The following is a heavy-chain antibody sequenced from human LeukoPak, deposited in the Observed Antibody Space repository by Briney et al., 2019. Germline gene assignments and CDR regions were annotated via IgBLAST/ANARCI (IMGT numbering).Heavy chain of an antibody. J-gene: IGHJ4*02. V-gene: IGHV3-9*01. Sequence: GGSLRLSCAASGFTFDDYAMHWVRQAPGKGLEWVSGISWNSGSIGYADSVKGRFTISRDNAKNSLYLQMNGLRVEDTAVYYCAKGSFALGSGCSDWGQGTLVTVSS. CDR3: AKGSFALGSGCSD. CDR1: GFTFDDYA. D-gene: IGHD3-10*01. CDR2: ISWNSGSI.